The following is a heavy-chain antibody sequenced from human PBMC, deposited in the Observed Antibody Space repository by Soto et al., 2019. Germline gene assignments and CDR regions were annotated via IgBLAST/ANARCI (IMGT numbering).Heavy chain of an antibody. V-gene: IGHV3-64*01. CDR1: GFTFSSYA. J-gene: IGHJ4*02. CDR3: AREGGSYDFDY. D-gene: IGHD3-16*01. CDR2: ISRNGGST. Sequence: EVQLVESGGGLVQPGGSLRLSCAASGFTFSSYAMHWVRQAPGKGLEYVSTISRNGGSTYYANSVKGRFTISRDNSKNTLYLQMGSLRDEDMAVYYCAREGGSYDFDYWGQGTLVTVSS.